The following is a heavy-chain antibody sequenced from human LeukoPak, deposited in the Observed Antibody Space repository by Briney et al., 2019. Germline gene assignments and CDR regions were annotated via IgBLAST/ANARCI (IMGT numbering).Heavy chain of an antibody. Sequence: SETLSLTCAVYVGSFSGYYWTWVRQAPGKGLEWIGEIKHSGSTNHNPSLKSRVTISVDPSKNQSSLKLSSVTAADTAVYYCARGGYYDILAGYSDTFDIWGQGTMVTISS. V-gene: IGHV4-34*01. CDR2: IKHSGST. D-gene: IGHD3-9*01. J-gene: IGHJ3*02. CDR3: ARGGYYDILAGYSDTFDI. CDR1: VGSFSGYY.